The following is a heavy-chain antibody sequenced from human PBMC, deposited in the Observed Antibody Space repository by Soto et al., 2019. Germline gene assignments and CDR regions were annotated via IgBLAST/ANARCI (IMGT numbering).Heavy chain of an antibody. V-gene: IGHV1-2*02. CDR1: GYTFTENQ. CDR3: ACRQLRDYIPWSFDP. CDR2: IDPKSGDT. Sequence: ASVKVSCKASGYTFTENQIHWVRRAPVQRLEWMGRIDPKSGDTTFAQTYQGRVTMTRDTSSNAVYMELTRLTSDDTAIYYCACRQLRDYIPWSFDPWGQGPLVTVSS. J-gene: IGHJ5*02. D-gene: IGHD3-16*01.